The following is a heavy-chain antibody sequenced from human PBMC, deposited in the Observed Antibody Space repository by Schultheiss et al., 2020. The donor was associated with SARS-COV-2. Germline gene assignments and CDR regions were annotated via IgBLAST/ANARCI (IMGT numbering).Heavy chain of an antibody. V-gene: IGHV3-30*02. D-gene: IGHD3-3*01. J-gene: IGHJ6*02. CDR2: IRYDGSNK. CDR1: GFTFSSYG. CDR3: AKDQPQDYDFWSGYYVRGVRGRGMDV. Sequence: GGSLRLSCAASGFTFSSYGMHWVRQAPGKGLEWVAFIRYDGSNKYYADSVKGRFTISRDNSKNTLYLQMNSLRAEDTAVYYCAKDQPQDYDFWSGYYVRGVRGRGMDVWGQGTTVTVSS.